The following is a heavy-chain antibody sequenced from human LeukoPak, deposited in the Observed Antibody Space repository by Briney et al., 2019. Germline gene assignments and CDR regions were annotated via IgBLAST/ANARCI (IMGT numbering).Heavy chain of an antibody. V-gene: IGHV3-74*01. Sequence: GGSLRLSCAASGFTFSSYWMHWVRQAPGKGLVWVSRINSDGSSTSYADSVKGRFTISRDNAKSTLYLQMNSLRAEDTAVYYCARDRRIAAAGLGVAHPFDYWGQGTLVTVSS. J-gene: IGHJ4*02. CDR1: GFTFSSYW. CDR3: ARDRRIAAAGLGVAHPFDY. D-gene: IGHD6-13*01. CDR2: INSDGSST.